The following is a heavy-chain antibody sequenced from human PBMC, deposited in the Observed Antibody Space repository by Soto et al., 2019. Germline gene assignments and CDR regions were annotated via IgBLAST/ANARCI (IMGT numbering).Heavy chain of an antibody. Sequence: QVQLVQSGAEVRKPGSSVRISCMASGDTLSYSAIGWLRQAPGQGLEWMGGITPSFGSPVYARKFQGRVTIAADHMILNNLRSDDTAMYFCATYFTAVAYFENWGQGTLVTVSS. D-gene: IGHD5-18*01. CDR1: GDTLSYSA. CDR2: ITPSFGSP. V-gene: IGHV1-69*01. CDR3: ATYFTAVAYFEN. J-gene: IGHJ4*02.